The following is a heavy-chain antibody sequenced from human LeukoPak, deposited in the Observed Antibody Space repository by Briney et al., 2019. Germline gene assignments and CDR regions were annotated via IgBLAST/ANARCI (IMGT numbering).Heavy chain of an antibody. J-gene: IGHJ4*02. Sequence: VASVKVSCTASGYTFSAYYMHWVRQAPGQGLEWMGWINPKSGGTNYAQKFQGRVTMTRDTSISTVYMELSRLTSDDTAVYYCAGDQDSYGYGVDYWGQGSLVTVSS. CDR3: AGDQDSYGYGVDY. D-gene: IGHD5-18*01. V-gene: IGHV1-2*02. CDR2: INPKSGGT. CDR1: GYTFSAYY.